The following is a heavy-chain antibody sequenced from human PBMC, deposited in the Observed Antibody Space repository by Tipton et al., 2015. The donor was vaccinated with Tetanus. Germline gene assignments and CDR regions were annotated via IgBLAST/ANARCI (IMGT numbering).Heavy chain of an antibody. J-gene: IGHJ4*02. Sequence: SLRLSCAASGFSFRGSVMHWVRQASGKGLEWVARIGSKADDYAPTYAASVQGRFTISRDDSQSTTYLQMNSLKTEDTAVYYCATRLRAGAYGSPLEYWGQGSLVTVSS. CDR1: GFSFRGSV. V-gene: IGHV3-73*01. CDR3: ATRLRAGAYGSPLEY. D-gene: IGHD4-17*01. CDR2: IGSKADDYAP.